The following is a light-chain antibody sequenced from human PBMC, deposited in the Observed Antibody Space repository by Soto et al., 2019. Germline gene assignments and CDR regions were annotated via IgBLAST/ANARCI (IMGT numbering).Light chain of an antibody. J-gene: IGKJ2*01. CDR2: GAS. Sequence: EIVMTQSPATLSLSPGERATLSCRASQSVSSNLAWYQQKPGQAPMLLIYGASTRATGTPARFSGSGSGKESTLTISRLQSEDVAVYYCQHYNNWRLFGQGTKLEIK. CDR3: QHYNNWRL. CDR1: QSVSSN. V-gene: IGKV3-15*01.